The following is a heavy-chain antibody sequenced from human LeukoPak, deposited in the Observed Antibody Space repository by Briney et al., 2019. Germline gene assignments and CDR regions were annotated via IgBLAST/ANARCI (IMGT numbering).Heavy chain of an antibody. CDR3: ARERGHYYGSGSYNNLNWFDP. CDR1: GGTFSSYA. Sequence: SVTVSCKASGGTFSSYAISWVRQAPGQGLEWMGGIIPIFGTANYAQKFQGRVTITADESTSTAYMELSSLRSEDTAVYYCARERGHYYGSGSYNNLNWFDPWGQGTLVTVSS. J-gene: IGHJ5*02. V-gene: IGHV1-69*13. D-gene: IGHD3-10*01. CDR2: IIPIFGTA.